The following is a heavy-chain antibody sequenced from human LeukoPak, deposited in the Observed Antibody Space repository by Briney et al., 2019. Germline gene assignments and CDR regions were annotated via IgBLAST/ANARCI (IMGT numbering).Heavy chain of an antibody. J-gene: IGHJ4*02. CDR1: GGTFSSYA. V-gene: IGHV1-69*13. CDR3: ARIGSQNSAPFDY. Sequence: SVKVSCKASGGTFSSYAISWVRQAPGQGLEWMGRIIPIFGTANYAQKFQGRVTITPDESTSTAYMELNSLRSEDTAVYYCARIGSQNSAPFDYWGQGTLVTVSS. D-gene: IGHD3-10*01. CDR2: IIPIFGTA.